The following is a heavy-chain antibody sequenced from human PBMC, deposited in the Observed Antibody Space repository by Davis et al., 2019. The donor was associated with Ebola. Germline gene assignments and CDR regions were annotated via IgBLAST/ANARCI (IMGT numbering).Heavy chain of an antibody. V-gene: IGHV1-18*04. D-gene: IGHD2-15*01. CDR2: ISAYNGNT. CDR3: AREDIVVVVAATPHYYYGMDV. Sequence: AASVKVSCKASGYTFTSYGISWVRQAPGQGLEWMGWISAYNGNTNYAQKLQGRVTMTTDTSTSTAYMELSSLRSEDTAVYYCAREDIVVVVAATPHYYYGMDVWGKGTTVSVSS. J-gene: IGHJ6*04. CDR1: GYTFTSYG.